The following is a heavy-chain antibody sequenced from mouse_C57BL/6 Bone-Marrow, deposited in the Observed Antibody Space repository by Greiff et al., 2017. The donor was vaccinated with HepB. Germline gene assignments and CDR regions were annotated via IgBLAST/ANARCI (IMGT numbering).Heavy chain of an antibody. CDR2: IGTGGGT. CDR1: GFSFTSYA. V-gene: IGHV2-9-1*01. CDR3: GRKVEATDYAMDY. D-gene: IGHD1-1*01. J-gene: IGHJ4*01. Sequence: VHLVESGPGLVAPSQCLSITCTASGFSFTSYAISWVRQPPGKGLEWLGVIGTGGGTTYNTALNTRLSIIKDNTNSHVFFKMNSMQTDDDARYYCGRKVEATDYAMDYWGQGTSVTVSS.